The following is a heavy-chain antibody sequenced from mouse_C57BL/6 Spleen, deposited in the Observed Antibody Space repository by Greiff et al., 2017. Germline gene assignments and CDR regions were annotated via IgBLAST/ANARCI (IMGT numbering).Heavy chain of an antibody. Sequence: QVHLQQPGAELVKPGASVKLSCKASGFTFTSYWMQWVKQRPGQGLEWIGEIDTSDSYTNYTQKFKGKATLTVDTSSSTAYMQLSILTSEDSAVYYCARCYYSSSPHGYFDVWGTGTTVTVSS. CDR3: ARCYYSSSPHGYFDV. D-gene: IGHD1-1*01. CDR1: GFTFTSYW. CDR2: IDTSDSYT. V-gene: IGHV1-50*01. J-gene: IGHJ1*03.